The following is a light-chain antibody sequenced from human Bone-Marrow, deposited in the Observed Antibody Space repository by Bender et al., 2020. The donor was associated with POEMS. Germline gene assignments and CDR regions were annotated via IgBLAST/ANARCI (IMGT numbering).Light chain of an antibody. CDR1: ALPKQY. Sequence: SSDLTQPPSVSVSPGQTARITCSGDALPKQYAHWYQQKPGQAPVLVMYKDTERPSGIPERFSGSSSGTVVTLTISGVQAEDEADYYCQSLDSSGTYVFATGTKLTVL. J-gene: IGLJ1*01. CDR2: KDT. V-gene: IGLV3-25*03. CDR3: QSLDSSGTYV.